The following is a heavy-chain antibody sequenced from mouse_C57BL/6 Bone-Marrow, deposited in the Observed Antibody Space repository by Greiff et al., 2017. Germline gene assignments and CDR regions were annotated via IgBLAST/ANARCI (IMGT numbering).Heavy chain of an antibody. CDR2: IWTGGGT. V-gene: IGHV2-9-1*01. J-gene: IGHJ3*01. CDR1: GFSLTSYA. CDR3: ARRIDDYDGSFAY. D-gene: IGHD2-4*01. Sequence: VKLVESGPGLVAPSQRLSITCTVSGFSLTSYAISWVRQPPGKGLEWLGVIWTGGGTNYNSALKSRLSISKDNSKSQVFLKMNSLQTDDTARYYCARRIDDYDGSFAYWGQGTLVTVSA.